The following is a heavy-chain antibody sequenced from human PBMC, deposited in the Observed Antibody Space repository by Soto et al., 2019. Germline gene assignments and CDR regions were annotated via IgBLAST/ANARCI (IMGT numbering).Heavy chain of an antibody. CDR1: GGSISSGGYY. D-gene: IGHD3-10*01. CDR2: IYYSGST. CDR3: ARAYGSGSYSDYYYYMDV. V-gene: IGHV4-31*03. Sequence: QGQLPEFGPGLVKPSKTLFPTCTFPGGSISSGGYYWSWIRQHPGKGLEWIGYIYYSGSTYYNPSLKSRVTISVDTSKNQFSLKLSSVTAADTAVYYCARAYGSGSYSDYYYYMDVWGKGTTVTVSS. J-gene: IGHJ6*03.